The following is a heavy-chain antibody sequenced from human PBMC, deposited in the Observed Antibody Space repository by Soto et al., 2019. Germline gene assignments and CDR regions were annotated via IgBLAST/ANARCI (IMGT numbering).Heavy chain of an antibody. V-gene: IGHV4-34*01. CDR2: INHSGST. J-gene: IGHJ6*02. D-gene: IGHD3-10*01. Sequence: SETLSLTCAVYGGSFSGYYWSWIRQPPGKGLEWIGEINHSGSTNYNPSLKSRVTISVDTSKNQFSLKLSSVTAADTAVYYCARNYVSGKIWRRRVMDVCGQGSSVPVSS. CDR1: GGSFSGYY. CDR3: ARNYVSGKIWRRRVMDV.